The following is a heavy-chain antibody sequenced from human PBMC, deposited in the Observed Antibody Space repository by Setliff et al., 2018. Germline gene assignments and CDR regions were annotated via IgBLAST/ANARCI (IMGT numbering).Heavy chain of an antibody. J-gene: IGHJ4*02. V-gene: IGHV4-38-2*01. Sequence: SETLSLTCAVYGGSFSGYYWGWIRQPPGKGLEWIGSIYHSGSTYYNPSLKSRVTISLDTSKNQFSLKLSSVTAADTAVYYCARHSSWGNVWGSYRYNFFDYWGQGTLVTAPQ. D-gene: IGHD3-16*02. CDR1: GGSFSGYY. CDR3: ARHSSWGNVWGSYRYNFFDY. CDR2: IYHSGST.